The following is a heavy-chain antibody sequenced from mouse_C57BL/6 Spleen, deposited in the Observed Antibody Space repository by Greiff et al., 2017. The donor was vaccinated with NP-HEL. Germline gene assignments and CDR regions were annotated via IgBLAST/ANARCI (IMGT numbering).Heavy chain of an antibody. Sequence: QVQLQQPGAELVMPGASVKLSCKASGYTFTSYWMHWVKQRPGQGLEWIGEIDPSDSYTNYNQKFKGKSTLTVDKSSSTAYMQLSSLTSEDSAVYYCARGTRYGSSWWGQGTTLTVSS. J-gene: IGHJ2*01. CDR1: GYTFTSYW. D-gene: IGHD1-1*01. CDR3: ARGTRYGSSW. CDR2: IDPSDSYT. V-gene: IGHV1-69*01.